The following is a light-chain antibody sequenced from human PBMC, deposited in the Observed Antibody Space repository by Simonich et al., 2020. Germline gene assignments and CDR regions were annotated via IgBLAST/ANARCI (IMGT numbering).Light chain of an antibody. J-gene: IGLJ2*01. CDR3: CSYAGSSTLV. CDR2: AGS. Sequence: QSALTQPASVSGSPGQSITISCTGTSSDVGSYNLVSWYQQHPVNAPKLMLYAGSKRHSGVSNRFSGSKSGNTASLTISGLQAEDEADYYCCSYAGSSTLVFGGGTKLTVL. V-gene: IGLV2-23*01. CDR1: SSDVGSYNL.